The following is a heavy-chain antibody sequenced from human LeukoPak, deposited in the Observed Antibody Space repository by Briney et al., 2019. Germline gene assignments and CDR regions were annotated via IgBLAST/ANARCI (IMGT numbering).Heavy chain of an antibody. Sequence: SETLSLTCTVSGGSISSGDYYWSWIRQPPGKGLEWIGYIYYSGSTYYNPSLRSRVTISVDTSKNQFSLKLSSVTAADTAVYYCARGGSSGYYFDYWGQGTLVTVSS. CDR1: GGSISSGDYY. D-gene: IGHD3-22*01. J-gene: IGHJ4*02. CDR3: ARGGSSGYYFDY. V-gene: IGHV4-30-4*01. CDR2: IYYSGST.